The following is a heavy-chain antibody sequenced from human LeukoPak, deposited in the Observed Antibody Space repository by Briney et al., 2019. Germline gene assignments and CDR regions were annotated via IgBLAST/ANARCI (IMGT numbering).Heavy chain of an antibody. CDR1: GFTFSSYW. D-gene: IGHD1-26*01. CDR2: INIDGSST. CDR3: TRDLVGATSDF. J-gene: IGHJ4*02. V-gene: IGHV3-74*01. Sequence: GGSLRLSCAASGFTFSSYWMHWVRQAPGKGLVWVSRINIDGSSTYYADSVKGRFTISRDNAKNTLYLQMNSLIAEDTAVYYCTRDLVGATSDFWGQGTLVTVSS.